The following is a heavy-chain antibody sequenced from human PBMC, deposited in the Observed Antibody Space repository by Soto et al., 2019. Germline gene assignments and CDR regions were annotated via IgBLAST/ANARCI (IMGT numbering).Heavy chain of an antibody. D-gene: IGHD3-22*01. CDR1: GFTFSSYW. J-gene: IGHJ4*02. CDR2: IKQDGSEK. CDR3: ARYKITMIVGLLEPPFDY. V-gene: IGHV3-7*04. Sequence: PGGSLRLSCAASGFTFSSYWMSWVRQAPGKGLEWVANIKQDGSEKYYVDSVKGRFTISRDNAKNSLYLQMNSLRAEDTAVYYCARYKITMIVGLLEPPFDYWGQGTLVTVSS.